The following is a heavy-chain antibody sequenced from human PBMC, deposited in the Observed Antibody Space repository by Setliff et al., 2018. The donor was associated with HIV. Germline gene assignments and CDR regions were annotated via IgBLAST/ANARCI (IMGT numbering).Heavy chain of an antibody. CDR1: GVNFSPYS. CDR2: ISSSSGTI. Sequence: GGSLRLSCVVSGVNFSPYSMAWVRQAPGKGLEWVSYISSSSGTIKHYADSVEGRFTISRDNAKNSLYLQMNSLRAEDTAVYYCARDSSRGDRLRYWGQGTLVTVSS. J-gene: IGHJ4*02. V-gene: IGHV3-48*01. CDR3: ARDSSRGDRLRY. D-gene: IGHD2-21*02.